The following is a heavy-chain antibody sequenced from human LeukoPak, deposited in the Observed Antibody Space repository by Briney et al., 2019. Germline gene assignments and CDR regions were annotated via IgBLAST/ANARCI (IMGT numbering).Heavy chain of an antibody. CDR1: GFTFSSYS. D-gene: IGHD6-13*01. V-gene: IGHV3-21*01. CDR2: ISSSSSYI. Sequence: PGGSLRLSCAASGFTFSSYSMKWGRQAPGKGLEWVSSISSSSSYIYYADSVKGRFTISRDNAKNSLYLQMNSLRAEDTAVYYCARELIAAAGRYYYYGMDVWGQGTTVTVSS. CDR3: ARELIAAAGRYYYYGMDV. J-gene: IGHJ6*02.